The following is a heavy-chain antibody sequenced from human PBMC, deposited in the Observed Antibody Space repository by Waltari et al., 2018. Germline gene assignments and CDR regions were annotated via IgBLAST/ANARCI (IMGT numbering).Heavy chain of an antibody. V-gene: IGHV2-70*01. CDR2: IDWDDDK. Sequence: QVTLRESGPALVKPTQTLTLTCTFSGFSLSTSGMCVSWIRQPPGKALEWLALIDWDDDKYYSTSLKTRLTISKDTSKNQVVLTMTNMDPVDTATYYCARIPTYCSSTSCYKGGYYYYGMDVWGQGTTVTVSS. D-gene: IGHD2-2*02. CDR3: ARIPTYCSSTSCYKGGYYYYGMDV. J-gene: IGHJ6*02. CDR1: GFSLSTSGMC.